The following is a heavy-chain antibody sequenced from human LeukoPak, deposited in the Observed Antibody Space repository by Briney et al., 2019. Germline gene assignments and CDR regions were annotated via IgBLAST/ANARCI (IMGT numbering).Heavy chain of an antibody. J-gene: IGHJ5*01. CDR2: ISSDGGNK. V-gene: IGHV3-30-3*01. CDR1: GLSFSDYA. Sequence: EGSLRLSCAAPGLSFSDYAMNWVRRAPGKGLEWVAVISSDGGNKFYADSVKGRFTVSRDNSKNTLYLQMNSLRVEDTAVYYCARDNDPDYSSSPGWFDSWGQGTLVTVSS. CDR3: ARDNDPDYSSSPGWFDS. D-gene: IGHD6-6*01.